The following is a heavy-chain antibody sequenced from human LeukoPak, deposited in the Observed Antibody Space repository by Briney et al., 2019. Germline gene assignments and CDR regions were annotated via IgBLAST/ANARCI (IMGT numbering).Heavy chain of an antibody. J-gene: IGHJ4*02. CDR1: GGSISSSSYY. CDR3: ARGSYYYDSSGPRAFDY. D-gene: IGHD3-22*01. Sequence: PSETLSLTCTVSGGSISSSSYYWGWIRQPPGKGLEWIGSIYYSGSTYYNPSLKSRVTISVDTSKNQFSLKLSTVTAADTAVYYCARGSYYYDSSGPRAFDYWGQGTLVTVSS. V-gene: IGHV4-39*01. CDR2: IYYSGST.